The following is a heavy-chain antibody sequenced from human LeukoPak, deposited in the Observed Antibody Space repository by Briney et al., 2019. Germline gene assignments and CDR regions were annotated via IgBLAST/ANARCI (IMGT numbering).Heavy chain of an antibody. D-gene: IGHD1-20*01. Sequence: GGSLRLSCAASGFTFTTYWMSWVRQAPGKGLEWVANIKQDGTEKYYVDSVKGRFTISRDNAKNSLYLQMNSLRAEDTAVYYCARGSNWKDAFDIWGQGTMVTVSS. V-gene: IGHV3-7*01. J-gene: IGHJ3*02. CDR2: IKQDGTEK. CDR1: GFTFTTYW. CDR3: ARGSNWKDAFDI.